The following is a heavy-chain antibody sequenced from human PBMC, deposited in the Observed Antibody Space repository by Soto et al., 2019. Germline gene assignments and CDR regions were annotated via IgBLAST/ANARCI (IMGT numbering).Heavy chain of an antibody. V-gene: IGHV4-39*01. D-gene: IGHD4-17*01. CDR1: GGSISSSSYY. Sequence: SETLSLTCTVSGGSISSSSYYWGWIRQPPGKGLEWIGSIYYSGSTYYNPSLKSRVTISVDMSKNQFSLKLSSVTAADTAVYYCARHYGDYYYYYMDVWGKGTTVTVSS. J-gene: IGHJ6*03. CDR2: IYYSGST. CDR3: ARHYGDYYYYYMDV.